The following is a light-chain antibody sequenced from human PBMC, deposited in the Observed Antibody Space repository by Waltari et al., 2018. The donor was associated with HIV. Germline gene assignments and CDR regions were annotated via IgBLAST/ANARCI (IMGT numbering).Light chain of an antibody. CDR1: SSNIGSNI. V-gene: IGLV1-44*01. Sequence: QSVLTQPPSASGTPGQRVSISCSGSSSNIGSNIVNWYQQLPGTAPKLLIYSNNQRPSGVPDVCSGSKSGTSASLAISGLQSEDEADYYCAAWDDSLNAWVFGGGTKLTVL. CDR3: AAWDDSLNAWV. CDR2: SNN. J-gene: IGLJ3*02.